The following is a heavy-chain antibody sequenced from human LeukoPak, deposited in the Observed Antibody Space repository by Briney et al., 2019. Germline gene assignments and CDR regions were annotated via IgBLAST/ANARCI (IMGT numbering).Heavy chain of an antibody. Sequence: SVKVSCKASGGTFSSYSISWVRQAPGQGLEGMGGIIPIVGTANYAQKFQGRVTITTDESTSTAYMELSSLRSEDTAVYYCAGFIGDKSSNWFDPWGQGTLVTVSS. CDR1: GGTFSSYS. D-gene: IGHD3-16*01. CDR3: AGFIGDKSSNWFDP. CDR2: IIPIVGTA. J-gene: IGHJ5*02. V-gene: IGHV1-69*05.